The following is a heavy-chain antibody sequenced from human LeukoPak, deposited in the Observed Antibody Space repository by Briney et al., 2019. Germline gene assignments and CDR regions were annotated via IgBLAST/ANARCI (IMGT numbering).Heavy chain of an antibody. J-gene: IGHJ4*02. CDR1: GGSFSGYY. CDR3: ARAMHYDSSGYYHVFDY. D-gene: IGHD3-22*01. Sequence: SETLSLTCAVYGGSFSGYYWSWIRQPPGKGQEWIGEINHSGSTNYNPSLKSRVTISVDTSKNQFSLKLSSVTAADTAVYYCARAMHYDSSGYYHVFDYWGQGTLVTVSS. CDR2: INHSGST. V-gene: IGHV4-34*01.